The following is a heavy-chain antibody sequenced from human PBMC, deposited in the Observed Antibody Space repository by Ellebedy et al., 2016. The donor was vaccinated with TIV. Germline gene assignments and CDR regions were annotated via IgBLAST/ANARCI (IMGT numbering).Heavy chain of an antibody. CDR3: ARDKNTGYIDY. J-gene: IGHJ4*02. D-gene: IGHD2-8*02. CDR2: ITGTTRVI. CDR1: GFTFSSHS. V-gene: IGHV3-48*04. Sequence: PGGSLRLSCVASGFTFSSHSMNWVRQAPGKGLEWVSFITGTTRVIYYADSVKGRFTISRDNAKNSLYLQMNSLRAEDTAVYYCARDKNTGYIDYWGQGALVTVPS.